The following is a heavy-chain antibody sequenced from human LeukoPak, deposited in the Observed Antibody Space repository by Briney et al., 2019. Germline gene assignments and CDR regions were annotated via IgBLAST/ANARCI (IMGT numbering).Heavy chain of an antibody. CDR3: ARDFRLNRGVFDY. CDR2: ISGSGGST. V-gene: IGHV3-23*01. Sequence: GRSLRLSCAASGFTFSSYAMSWVRQAPGKGLEWVSAISGSGGSTYYADSVKGRFTISRDNSKNTLYLQMNSLRAEDTAVYYCARDFRLNRGVFDYWGQGTLVTVSS. J-gene: IGHJ4*02. CDR1: GFTFSSYA. D-gene: IGHD3-10*01.